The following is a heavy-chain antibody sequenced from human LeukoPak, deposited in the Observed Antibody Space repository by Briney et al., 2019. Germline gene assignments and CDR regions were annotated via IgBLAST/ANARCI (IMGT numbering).Heavy chain of an antibody. CDR2: ISHSGST. CDR1: TGSFSDYN. V-gene: IGHV4-34*01. Sequence: SETLSLTCAVYTGSFSDYNWSWIRQPPGMGLEWIGKISHSGSTNYNPSLKSRVSISVDTSKNQFSLKLSSLNAADTAVYYCARGVGYDILTGPGYFDLWGRGTLVTVSS. CDR3: ARGVGYDILTGPGYFDL. J-gene: IGHJ2*01. D-gene: IGHD3-9*01.